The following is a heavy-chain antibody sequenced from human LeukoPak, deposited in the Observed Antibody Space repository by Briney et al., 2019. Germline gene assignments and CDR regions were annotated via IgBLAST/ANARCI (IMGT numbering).Heavy chain of an antibody. V-gene: IGHV3-33*01. Sequence: PGRSLRLSCAASGFTFSSHGMHWVRQAPDKGLEWVAVIWYDGSNKYYADSVKGRFTISRDNSKNTLYLQMNSLRAEDTAVYYWARDTNDVCDFGGKGTRVTVSS. CDR2: IWYDGSNK. D-gene: IGHD1-1*01. CDR3: ARDTNDVCDF. J-gene: IGHJ3*01. CDR1: GFTFSSHG.